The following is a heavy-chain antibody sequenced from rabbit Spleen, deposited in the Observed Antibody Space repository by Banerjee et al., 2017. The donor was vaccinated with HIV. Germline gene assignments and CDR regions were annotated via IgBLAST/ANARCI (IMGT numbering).Heavy chain of an antibody. D-gene: IGHD2-1*01. CDR2: IAGSSSDFT. J-gene: IGHJ4*01. Sequence: QEQLEESGGGLVQPEGSLTLTCTASGFSFSSSDYMCWVRQAPGKGLEWISCIAGSSSDFTYSATWAKGRFTCSKTSSTTVTLQMTSLTAADTATYFCARDPYVAYGDVDLWGPGTLVTVS. CDR1: GFSFSSSDY. CDR3: ARDPYVAYGDVDL. V-gene: IGHV1S45*01.